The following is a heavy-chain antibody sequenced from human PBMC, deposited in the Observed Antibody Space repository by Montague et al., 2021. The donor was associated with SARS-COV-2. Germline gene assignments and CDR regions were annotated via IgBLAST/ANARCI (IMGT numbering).Heavy chain of an antibody. CDR2: VYISGST. J-gene: IGHJ5*01. CDR1: GDSINNVNYF. D-gene: IGHD3-10*01. V-gene: IGHV4-61*02. CDR3: AGVSVYGSGSSFNWFDS. Sequence: TLSLTCSVFGDSINNVNYFWSWIRQPAGKGLEWIGRVYISGSTDYNPSLKSRVTMLLDKSANELTLQVTSVTAADTAVYYCAGVSVYGSGSSFNWFDSWGQGLVVTVSS.